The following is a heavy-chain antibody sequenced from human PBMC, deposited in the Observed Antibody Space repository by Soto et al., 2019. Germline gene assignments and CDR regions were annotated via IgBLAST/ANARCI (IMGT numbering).Heavy chain of an antibody. J-gene: IGHJ6*02. Sequence: ASVKVSCKASGYTFTGYYMHWVRQAPGQGLEWMGWINPNSGGTNYAQKFQGWVTMTRDTSISTAYMELSRLRSDDTAVYYCARERGLLPMVSGYYGMDVWGQGTTVTVSS. V-gene: IGHV1-2*04. CDR1: GYTFTGYY. CDR3: ARERGLLPMVSGYYGMDV. CDR2: INPNSGGT. D-gene: IGHD1-26*01.